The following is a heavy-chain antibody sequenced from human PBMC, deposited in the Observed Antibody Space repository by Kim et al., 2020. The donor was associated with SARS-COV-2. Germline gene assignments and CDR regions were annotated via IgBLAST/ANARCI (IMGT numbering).Heavy chain of an antibody. CDR2: ISGSGGST. CDR1: GFTFSSYA. D-gene: IGHD3-22*01. CDR3: AKDDYYDSSGYYLGGGAGDY. Sequence: GGSLRLSCAASGFTFSSYAMSWVRQAPGKGLEWVSAISGSGGSTYYADSVKGRFTISRDNSKNTLYLQMNSLRAEDTAVYYCAKDDYYDSSGYYLGGGAGDYWGQGTLVTVSS. J-gene: IGHJ4*02. V-gene: IGHV3-23*01.